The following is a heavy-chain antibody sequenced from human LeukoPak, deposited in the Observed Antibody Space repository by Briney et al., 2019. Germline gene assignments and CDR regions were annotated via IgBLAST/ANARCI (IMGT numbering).Heavy chain of an antibody. J-gene: IGHJ4*02. CDR1: GFTFSSYW. CDR2: INSDGSST. V-gene: IGHV3-74*01. D-gene: IGHD3-22*01. Sequence: GGSLRLSCAASGFTFSSYWMHWVRQAPGKGLVWVSRINSDGSSTSYADSVKGRFTISRDNAKNTLYLQMNSLRAEDTAVYYCARDRRQYYYDSSGYYPDYWGQGTLVTVSS. CDR3: ARDRRQYYYDSSGYYPDY.